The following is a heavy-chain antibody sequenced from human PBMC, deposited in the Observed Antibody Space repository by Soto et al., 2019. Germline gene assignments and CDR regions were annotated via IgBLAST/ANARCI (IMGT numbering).Heavy chain of an antibody. CDR3: ARGSFKTNDY. CDR1: GGSISSHY. CDR2: ISFSGIT. Sequence: PSESLSLTCTVSGGSISSHYWSWIRQPPGKGLEWIGYISFSGITDYNPSLKSRVTISIDTSKNQLSLKLSSVTAADTAVYYCARGSFKTNDYWGQGTLVTVSS. D-gene: IGHD2-8*01. V-gene: IGHV4-59*11. J-gene: IGHJ4*02.